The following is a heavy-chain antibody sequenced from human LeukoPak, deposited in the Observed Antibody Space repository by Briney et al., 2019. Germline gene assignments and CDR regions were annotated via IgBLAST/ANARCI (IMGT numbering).Heavy chain of an antibody. CDR1: GFTFSNYG. V-gene: IGHV3-33*01. J-gene: IGHJ4*02. CDR2: IWYDGSNK. D-gene: IGHD3-10*01. CDR3: AGNYGPYYFDY. Sequence: GGPLRLSCAASGFTFSNYGMHWVRQAPGKGLEWVAVIWYDGSNKYYADSVKGRFTISRDNSKNTLYLQMNSLRAEDTAVYYCAGNYGPYYFDYWGQGTLVTVSS.